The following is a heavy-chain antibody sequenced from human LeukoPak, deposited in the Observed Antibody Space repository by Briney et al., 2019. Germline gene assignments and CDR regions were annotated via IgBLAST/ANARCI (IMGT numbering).Heavy chain of an antibody. J-gene: IGHJ4*02. Sequence: GGSLRLSCAASGFSFNSDWMDWVRKAPGKGLEWVANINHDNTENNYLDSVKGRFTISRDNAQNSLYLQLTGLRVEDTAVYYCTRRLDDWGQGTLVTVSS. D-gene: IGHD3-16*01. V-gene: IGHV3-7*01. CDR1: GFSFNSDW. CDR3: TRRLDD. CDR2: INHDNTEN.